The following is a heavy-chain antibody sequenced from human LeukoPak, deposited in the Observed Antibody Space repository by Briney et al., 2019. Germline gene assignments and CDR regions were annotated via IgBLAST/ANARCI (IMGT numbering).Heavy chain of an antibody. D-gene: IGHD4-23*01. V-gene: IGHV3-23*01. Sequence: GGSLRLSCAASGFTFSSYAMSWVRQAPGKGLEWVSAISGSGGSTYYADSVKGRFTISRDNSKNTLYLQMNSLRAEDTAVYYCARGNYGGNAGDAFDIWGQGTMVTVSS. CDR3: ARGNYGGNAGDAFDI. CDR2: ISGSGGST. CDR1: GFTFSSYA. J-gene: IGHJ3*02.